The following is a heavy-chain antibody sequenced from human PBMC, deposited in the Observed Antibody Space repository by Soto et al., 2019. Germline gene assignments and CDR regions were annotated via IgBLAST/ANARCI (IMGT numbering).Heavy chain of an antibody. J-gene: IGHJ4*02. Sequence: QVQLQEWGPGLVKPSETLSLTCTVSGGSITTYYWSWIRQPAGKGLEWIGRIYSGGSTNYNPSLRSRVTVSVDMSKNQFSLKLSSVTAADTAVYYCTTDPGDYEDFWGQGTLVTVSS. CDR2: IYSGGST. CDR1: GGSITTYY. V-gene: IGHV4-4*07. CDR3: TTDPGDYEDF. D-gene: IGHD4-17*01.